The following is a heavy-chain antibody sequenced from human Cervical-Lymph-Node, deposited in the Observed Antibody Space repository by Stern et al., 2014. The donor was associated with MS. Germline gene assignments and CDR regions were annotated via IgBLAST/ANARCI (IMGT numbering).Heavy chain of an antibody. CDR1: GVVFRTAI. Sequence: VQLVESGGGVVQPGRSLRLSCAASGVVFRTAIMHWVRQAPGKGLQWVAGLSYDGSENYADSVKGRFRMSRDHLKDTVDLQMNSLSAEDTALFFCAREGYSSGRAPSFEHWGRGAPVTVSS. D-gene: IGHD2-15*01. J-gene: IGHJ4*02. CDR2: LSYDGSE. V-gene: IGHV3-30*01. CDR3: AREGYSSGRAPSFEH.